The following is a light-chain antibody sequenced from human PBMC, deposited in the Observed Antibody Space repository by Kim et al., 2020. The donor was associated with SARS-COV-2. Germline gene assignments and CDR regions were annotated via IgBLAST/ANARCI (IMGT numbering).Light chain of an antibody. CDR2: GAS. CDR3: QQYNNWPPRTT. Sequence: EIVMTQSPATLSVSPGERATLSCRASQSVSRNLAWYQQKPGQAPRLLIYGASTRATGIPARFSGSGSGTEFTLTISSLQSEDFAVYYCQQYNNWPPRTTFGGGTQVDI. J-gene: IGKJ4*01. V-gene: IGKV3-15*01. CDR1: QSVSRN.